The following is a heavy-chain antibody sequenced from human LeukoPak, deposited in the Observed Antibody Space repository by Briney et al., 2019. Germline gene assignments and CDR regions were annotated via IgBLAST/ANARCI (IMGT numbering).Heavy chain of an antibody. CDR2: ISAYNGST. Sequence: ASVKVSCKASGYTFTSYGISWVRQAPGQGLEWMGWISAYNGSTNYAQKLQGRVTMTTDTSTSTVYMELSSLKSEDTAVYYCARDLDSGGGSDWGQGSLVTVSS. V-gene: IGHV1-18*01. CDR3: ARDLDSGGGSD. D-gene: IGHD5-18*01. CDR1: GYTFTSYG. J-gene: IGHJ4*02.